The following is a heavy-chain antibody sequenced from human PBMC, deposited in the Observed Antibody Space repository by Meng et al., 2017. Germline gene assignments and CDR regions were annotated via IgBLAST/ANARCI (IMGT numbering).Heavy chain of an antibody. CDR1: GFTFSSYG. CDR2: IWYDGSNK. J-gene: IGHJ4*02. D-gene: IGHD6-19*01. Sequence: QVQLVESGGGGVQPGRSLRLSCAWFGFTFSSYGMHWVRQAPGKGLEWVAVIWYDGSNKYYADSVKGRFTISRDNSKNTLYLQMNSLRAEDTAVYYCARVVYSSGWSFDYWGQGTLVTVSS. V-gene: IGHV3-33*01. CDR3: ARVVYSSGWSFDY.